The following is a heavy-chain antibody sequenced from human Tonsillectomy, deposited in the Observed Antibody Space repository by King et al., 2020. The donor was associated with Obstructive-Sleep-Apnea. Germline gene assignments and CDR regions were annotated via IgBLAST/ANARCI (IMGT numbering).Heavy chain of an antibody. CDR2: IYYSGST. CDR3: ARHAYSSSWSYYYYGMDV. D-gene: IGHD6-13*01. Sequence: LQLQESGPGLVKPSETLSLTCTVSGGSISRYYWSWIRQPPGKGLEWIGYIYYSGSTNYNPSLKSRVTISVDTSKNQFSLKLSSVTAADTAVYYCARHAYSSSWSYYYYGMDVWGQGTTVTVSS. V-gene: IGHV4-59*08. J-gene: IGHJ6*02. CDR1: GGSISRYY.